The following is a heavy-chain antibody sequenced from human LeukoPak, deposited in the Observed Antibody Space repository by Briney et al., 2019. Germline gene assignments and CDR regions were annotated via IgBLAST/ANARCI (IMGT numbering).Heavy chain of an antibody. J-gene: IGHJ4*02. Sequence: PGGSLRLSCAASGFTFSSYAMSWVRQAPGKGLEWVSAISGSGGSTYYADSVKGRFTISRDNSKNTLYLQMNSLRAEDTAVYYCAKIGAPGNEAVADHKVYFDYWGQGTLVTVSS. V-gene: IGHV3-23*01. CDR1: GFTFSSYA. CDR2: ISGSGGST. CDR3: AKIGAPGNEAVADHKVYFDY. D-gene: IGHD6-19*01.